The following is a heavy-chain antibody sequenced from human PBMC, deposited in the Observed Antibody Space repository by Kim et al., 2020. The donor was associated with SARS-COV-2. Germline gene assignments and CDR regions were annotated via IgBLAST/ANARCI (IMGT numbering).Heavy chain of an antibody. J-gene: IGHJ2*01. CDR2: IYYSGST. CDR3: ARWYSGNYPYWYFDL. CDR1: GGSVISGSYY. V-gene: IGHV4-61*01. Sequence: SETLSLTCTLSGGSVISGSYYWSWIRQPPGKGLEWIGYIYYSGSTTYNPSLKCRVTISVDTSKNQFSLKLSSVTAADTAVYYCARWYSGNYPYWYFDLWGRGTLVTVSS. D-gene: IGHD1-26*01.